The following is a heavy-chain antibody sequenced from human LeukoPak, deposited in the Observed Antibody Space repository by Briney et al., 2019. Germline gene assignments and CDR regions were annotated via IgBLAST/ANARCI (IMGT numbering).Heavy chain of an antibody. Sequence: GGSLRLSCAASGFTFRIYGMTWVRQAPGKGLEWVSVISGSGDNTYYADSVRGRFTTYKDSSRNTLYLQLNSLRVEDTAVYYCAEFQGGGWSPYSFDHWGQGTLVTVTS. D-gene: IGHD6-19*01. CDR1: GFTFRIYG. CDR3: AEFQGGGWSPYSFDH. J-gene: IGHJ4*02. CDR2: ISGSGDNT. V-gene: IGHV3-23*01.